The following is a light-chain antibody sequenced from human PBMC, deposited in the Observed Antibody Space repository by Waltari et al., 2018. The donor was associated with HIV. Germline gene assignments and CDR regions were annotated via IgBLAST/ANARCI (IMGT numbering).Light chain of an antibody. V-gene: IGKV1-33*01. J-gene: IGKJ2*01. CDR3: QQYDNLPFT. CDR1: QHINNY. CDR2: DAS. Sequence: DIQMTQSPSYLSASVGDRVTVTCQASQHINNYLNWYQKKPGEAPNLLIYDASNLRTGVPSRFSGSGSGTHFTFTISSLQPEDFAIYYCQQYDNLPFTFGQGTKLEIK.